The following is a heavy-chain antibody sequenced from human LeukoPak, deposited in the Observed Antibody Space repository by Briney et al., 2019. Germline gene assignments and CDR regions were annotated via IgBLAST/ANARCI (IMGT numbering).Heavy chain of an antibody. V-gene: IGHV1-2*04. CDR1: GYTFTGYY. D-gene: IGHD5-12*01. Sequence: ASVKVSCKASGYTFTGYYMHWVRQAPGQGLEWMGWINPNSGGTNYAQKLQGWVTMTRDTSISTAYMELSRLRSDDTAVYYCAREGGYDPPYYYYGMDVWGQGTTVTVSS. CDR3: AREGGYDPPYYYYGMDV. CDR2: INPNSGGT. J-gene: IGHJ6*02.